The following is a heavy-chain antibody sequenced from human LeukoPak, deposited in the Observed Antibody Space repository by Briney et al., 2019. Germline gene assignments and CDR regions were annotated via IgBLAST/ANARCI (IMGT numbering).Heavy chain of an antibody. V-gene: IGHV1-69*13. Sequence: SVKVSCKASGGTFSSYAISWVRQAPGQGLEWMGGIIPIFGTANYAQKFQGRVTITADESTSTAYMELSSPRSEDTAVYYCARNGMVVAAYYYYYYMDVWGKGTTVTVSS. J-gene: IGHJ6*03. D-gene: IGHD2-15*01. CDR3: ARNGMVVAAYYYYYYMDV. CDR1: GGTFSSYA. CDR2: IIPIFGTA.